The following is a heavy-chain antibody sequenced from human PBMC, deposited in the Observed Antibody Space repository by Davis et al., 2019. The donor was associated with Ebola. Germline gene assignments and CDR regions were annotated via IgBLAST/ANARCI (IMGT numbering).Heavy chain of an antibody. V-gene: IGHV3-23*01. CDR1: GFTFNNYV. Sequence: GESLKISCTATGFTFNNYVMTWVRQAPGKGLEWVSTITSGGGSTYYADSVRGRFTISRDNSRDTLFLRMIGLRADDTALYYCAKGGARYFYHYYGMDVWGQGTTVTVSS. CDR3: AKGGARYFYHYYGMDV. D-gene: IGHD2/OR15-2a*01. J-gene: IGHJ6*02. CDR2: ITSGGGST.